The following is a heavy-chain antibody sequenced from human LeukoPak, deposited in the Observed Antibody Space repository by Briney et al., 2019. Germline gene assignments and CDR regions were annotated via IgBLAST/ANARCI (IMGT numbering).Heavy chain of an antibody. CDR3: TTENPSGYYYGMDV. Sequence: PGGSLRLSCAASGFTFSNAWMSWVRQAPGKGLEWVGRIKSKTDGGTTDYAAPVKGRFTISTDDTKNTLYLQMNSLKTDDTAVYYCTTENPSGYYYGMDVWGKGTTVTVSS. V-gene: IGHV3-15*01. J-gene: IGHJ6*04. CDR1: GFTFSNAW. CDR2: IKSKTDGGTT. D-gene: IGHD1-14*01.